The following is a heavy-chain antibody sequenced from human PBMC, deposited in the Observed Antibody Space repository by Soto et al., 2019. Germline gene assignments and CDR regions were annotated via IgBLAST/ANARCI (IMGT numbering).Heavy chain of an antibody. D-gene: IGHD1-26*01. Sequence: EVQLVESGGGLVKPGGSLRLSCAASGFTFSTYSMNWVRQAPGKGLEWVSSISSSSTYIYYADSVKDRFTISRDNAKNSLFLQMNSLRAEDTAVYYCARDQIRAPVGRSFDYWGQGTLVTVSS. V-gene: IGHV3-21*01. CDR2: ISSSSTYI. J-gene: IGHJ4*02. CDR1: GFTFSTYS. CDR3: ARDQIRAPVGRSFDY.